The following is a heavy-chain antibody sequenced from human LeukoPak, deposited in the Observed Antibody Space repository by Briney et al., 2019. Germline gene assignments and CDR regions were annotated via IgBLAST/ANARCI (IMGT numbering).Heavy chain of an antibody. Sequence: GGSLRLSCTASGFTVSSNYMSWVRQVPGKGLEWVSVIYIGGSTYYADAVRGRFTISRDNSKNTVHLQMNSLRAEDTAVYYRARGVGDCRGGSCYYWGQGTLATVSS. J-gene: IGHJ4*02. V-gene: IGHV3-66*01. D-gene: IGHD2-15*01. CDR1: GFTVSSNY. CDR2: IYIGGST. CDR3: ARGVGDCRGGSCYY.